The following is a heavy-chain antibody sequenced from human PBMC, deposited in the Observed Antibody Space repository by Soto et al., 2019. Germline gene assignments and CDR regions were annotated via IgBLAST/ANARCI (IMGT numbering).Heavy chain of an antibody. J-gene: IGHJ4*02. V-gene: IGHV3-30*18. CDR3: AKEGSPKVSRWDDY. CDR1: GFTFSSYG. Sequence: GGSLRLSCAASGFTFSSYGMHWVRQAPGKGLEWVAIIPYDGSNKYYADSVKGRFTISRYISKNILYLQMDSLRPEDTAVYFCAKEGSPKVSRWDDYWGQGTLVTVSS. CDR2: IPYDGSNK. D-gene: IGHD1-26*01.